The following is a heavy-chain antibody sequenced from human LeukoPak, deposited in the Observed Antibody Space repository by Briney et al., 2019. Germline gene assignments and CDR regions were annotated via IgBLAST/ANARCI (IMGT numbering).Heavy chain of an antibody. V-gene: IGHV3-30*18. J-gene: IGHJ6*02. CDR1: GFTFSSYA. CDR2: ISYDGSNK. Sequence: GGSLRLSCAASGFTFSSYAMSWVRQAPGKGLEWVAVISYDGSNKYYADSVEGRFTISRDNSKNTLYLQMNSLRAEDTAVYYCAKGSSSPDFYYGMDVWGQGTTVTVSS. CDR3: AKGSSSPDFYYGMDV. D-gene: IGHD6-6*01.